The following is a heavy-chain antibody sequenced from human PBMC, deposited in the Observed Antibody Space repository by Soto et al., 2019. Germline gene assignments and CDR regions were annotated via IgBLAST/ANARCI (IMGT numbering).Heavy chain of an antibody. Sequence: ASVKVSCKASGYTFTSYYMHWVRQAPGQGLEWMGIINPSGGSTSYAQKFQGRVTMTRDTSTSTVYMELSSLRSEDTAVYYCARDRKKEQWLIQNAFDIWGQGTMVTVSS. V-gene: IGHV1-46*01. J-gene: IGHJ3*02. CDR1: GYTFTSYY. CDR2: INPSGGST. CDR3: ARDRKKEQWLIQNAFDI. D-gene: IGHD6-19*01.